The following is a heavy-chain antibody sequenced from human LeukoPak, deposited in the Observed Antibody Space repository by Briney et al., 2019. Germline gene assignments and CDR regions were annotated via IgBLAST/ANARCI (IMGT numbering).Heavy chain of an antibody. J-gene: IGHJ4*02. V-gene: IGHV3-23*01. CDR1: GFTFSSYA. CDR3: AKDLTADMIVVVIPVDY. CDR2: ISGSGGST. Sequence: GGSLRLSCAASGFTFSSYAMSWVRQAPGKGLEWVSAISGSGGSTYYADSVKGRFTISRDNSKNTLYLQMNSLRAEDTAVYYCAKDLTADMIVVVIPVDYWGQGTLVTVS. D-gene: IGHD3-22*01.